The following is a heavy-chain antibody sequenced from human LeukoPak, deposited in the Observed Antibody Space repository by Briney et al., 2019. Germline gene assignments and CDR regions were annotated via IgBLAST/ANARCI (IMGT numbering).Heavy chain of an antibody. J-gene: IGHJ3*02. Sequence: ASVKVSCTASGYTFTSYGISWVRQAPGQGLEWMGWISAYNGKTTYAQPLQGRVPMTKDTSTSTAYMELRSLRSDDSAVYYCARGPAGVELMFVDIWGQGTMVTVSS. CDR1: GYTFTSYG. CDR3: ARGPAGVELMFVDI. CDR2: ISAYNGKT. V-gene: IGHV1-18*01. D-gene: IGHD3-10*01.